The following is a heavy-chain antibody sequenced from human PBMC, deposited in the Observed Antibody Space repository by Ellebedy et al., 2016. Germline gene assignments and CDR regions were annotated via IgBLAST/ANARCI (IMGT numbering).Heavy chain of an antibody. CDR3: ARDVDTSSHYGWFDP. Sequence: GESLKISCAASGFTVSSNYMSWVRQAPGKGLEGVAVIWYDGIRKYYADSVKGRFTVSRDISKNTVYLQMNSLRGDDTAVYFCARDVDTSSHYGWFDPWGQGTLVTVSS. V-gene: IGHV3-33*08. CDR2: IWYDGIRK. D-gene: IGHD3-22*01. CDR1: GFTVSSNY. J-gene: IGHJ5*02.